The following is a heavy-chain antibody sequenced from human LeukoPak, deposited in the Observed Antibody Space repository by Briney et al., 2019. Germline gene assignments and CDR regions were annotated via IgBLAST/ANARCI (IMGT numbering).Heavy chain of an antibody. CDR2: ITSSSSYI. V-gene: IGHV3-21*01. Sequence: PGGSLRLSCAASGLTFSSYAMNWVRQAPGKGLEWVSSITSSSSYIYYADSVKGRFTISRDNAKKSLSLQMNSLRAEDTAVYYCARDGDTVLTRGYYYYMDVWGKGTTLTVSS. D-gene: IGHD4-23*01. J-gene: IGHJ6*03. CDR1: GLTFSSYA. CDR3: ARDGDTVLTRGYYYYMDV.